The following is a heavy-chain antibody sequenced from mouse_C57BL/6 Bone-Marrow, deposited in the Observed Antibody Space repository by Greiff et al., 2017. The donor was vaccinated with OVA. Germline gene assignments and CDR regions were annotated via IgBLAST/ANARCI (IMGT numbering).Heavy chain of an antibody. CDR3: ARDDGYYPFAY. CDR1: GFTFSDYY. CDR2: INYDGSST. V-gene: IGHV5-16*01. D-gene: IGHD2-3*01. J-gene: IGHJ3*01. Sequence: EVQLQESEGGLVQPGSSMKLSCTASGFTFSDYYMAWVRQVPEKGLEWVANINYDGSSTYYLDSLKSHFIISRDNAKNILYLQMSSLKSEDTATYYCARDDGYYPFAYWGQGTLVTVSA.